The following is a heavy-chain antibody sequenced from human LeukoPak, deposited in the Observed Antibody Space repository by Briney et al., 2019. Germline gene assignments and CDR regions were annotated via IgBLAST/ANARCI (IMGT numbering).Heavy chain of an antibody. J-gene: IGHJ4*02. Sequence: SETRSLTCTVSGGSISRYYWSWIRQAPGKGLEWIAYIYYSGNANYNPSLKSRVTISVDTSKNQFSLKLSSVTAADTAVYYCARKYCSSTTCYTGGFDYWGQGTLVTVSS. CDR3: ARKYCSSTTCYTGGFDY. V-gene: IGHV4-59*01. CDR1: GGSISRYY. D-gene: IGHD2-2*02. CDR2: IYYSGNA.